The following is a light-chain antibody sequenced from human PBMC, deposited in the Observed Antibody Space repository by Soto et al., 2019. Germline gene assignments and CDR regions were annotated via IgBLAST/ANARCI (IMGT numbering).Light chain of an antibody. CDR3: QQYSDWPLT. CDR2: GAF. V-gene: IGKV3-15*01. Sequence: EVVMTQSPVTLSVSPGERATLSCRASQSISNTLVWYQQKPGQAPRLLISGAFNRATGIPARFRGSGSGTDFPLTISSVQSEDFAVYYCQQYSDWPLTFGQGTRLEI. CDR1: QSISNT. J-gene: IGKJ5*01.